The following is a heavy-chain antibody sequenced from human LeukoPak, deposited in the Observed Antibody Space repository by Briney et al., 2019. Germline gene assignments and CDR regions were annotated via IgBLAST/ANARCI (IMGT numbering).Heavy chain of an antibody. J-gene: IGHJ6*02. CDR2: INPNSGGT. V-gene: IGHV1-2*06. Sequence: ASVKVSCKASGYTFTGYYMHWVRQAPGQGLEWMGRINPNSGGTNYAQKFQGRVTMTRDTSISTAYMELSRLRSDDTAVYYCARGYGLLSYYYYGMDVWGQGTTVTVSS. CDR1: GYTFTGYY. CDR3: ARGYGLLSYYYYGMDV. D-gene: IGHD3-9*01.